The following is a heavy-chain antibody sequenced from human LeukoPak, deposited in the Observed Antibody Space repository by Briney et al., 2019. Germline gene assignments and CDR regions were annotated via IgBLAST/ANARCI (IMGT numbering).Heavy chain of an antibody. J-gene: IGHJ4*02. CDR2: IGGSGGGT. V-gene: IGHV3-23*01. Sequence: PGGSLRLSCAASGFTFSSYAMSWVRQAPGKGLEWVSAIGGSGGGTYYADSVKGRFPISRDNSRNTLYLQMNSLRAEDTAVYYCAKDQDPYSGSYDYFDFWGQGTLVTVSS. CDR1: GFTFSSYA. D-gene: IGHD1-26*01. CDR3: AKDQDPYSGSYDYFDF.